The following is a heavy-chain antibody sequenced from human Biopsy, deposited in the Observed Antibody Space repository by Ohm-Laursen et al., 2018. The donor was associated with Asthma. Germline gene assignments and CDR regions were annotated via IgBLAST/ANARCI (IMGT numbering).Heavy chain of an antibody. V-gene: IGHV3-11*04. CDR1: GFSFSDYY. CDR2: ISSSGSTT. J-gene: IGHJ6*02. Sequence: GSLRLSCSAPGFSFSDYYMTWMRQAPGKGLEWVSSISSSGSTTYPAESVKGRFTISRDNSKNTLYLQMNSLRAEDTAVYYCARKIAARGGMGVWGQGTTVTVSS. CDR3: ARKIAARGGMGV. D-gene: IGHD6-6*01.